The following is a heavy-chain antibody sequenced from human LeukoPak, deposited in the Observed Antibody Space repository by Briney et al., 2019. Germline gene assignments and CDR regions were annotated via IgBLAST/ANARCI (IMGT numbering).Heavy chain of an antibody. Sequence: GGSLRLSRAASGFTVSSNYMSWVRQAPGKGLEWVSVIYSGGRTYYADSVKGRFTISTDNSKNTLYLQMNILRAEDTAVYYCAREQSGYYDSSCYFDVWGQGPPVTVSS. V-gene: IGHV3-66*01. CDR2: IYSGGRT. J-gene: IGHJ4*02. D-gene: IGHD3-22*01. CDR3: AREQSGYYDSSCYFDV. CDR1: GFTVSSNY.